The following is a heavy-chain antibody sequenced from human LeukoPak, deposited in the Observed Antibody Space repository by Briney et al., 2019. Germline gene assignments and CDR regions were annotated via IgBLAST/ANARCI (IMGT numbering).Heavy chain of an antibody. J-gene: IGHJ4*02. V-gene: IGHV1-18*01. D-gene: IGHD5-12*01. CDR1: GYTFSSYG. CDR2: ISGYNSNT. CDR3: ARSSLGTITAGPFDY. Sequence: ASVKVSCKASGYTFSSYGIAWVRQAPGQGLEWMGWISGYNSNTNYAQKLQGRVSMTTDTSTNTAYVELRSLTSDDTALYYCARSSLGTITAGPFDYWGQGTLVTVSS.